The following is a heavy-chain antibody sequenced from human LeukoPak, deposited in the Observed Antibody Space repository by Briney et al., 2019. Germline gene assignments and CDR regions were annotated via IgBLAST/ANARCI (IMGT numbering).Heavy chain of an antibody. V-gene: IGHV3-11*04. Sequence: GGSLRLSCAASGFTFSDYYMSWIRQAPGKGLEWVSYISSSGSTIYYAASVKGRFTISRDNAKNSLYLQMNSLRAEDTAVYYCARDRGDVWGSYPLYYFDYWGQGTLVTVSS. CDR3: ARDRGDVWGSYPLYYFDY. J-gene: IGHJ4*02. D-gene: IGHD3-16*02. CDR1: GFTFSDYY. CDR2: ISSSGSTI.